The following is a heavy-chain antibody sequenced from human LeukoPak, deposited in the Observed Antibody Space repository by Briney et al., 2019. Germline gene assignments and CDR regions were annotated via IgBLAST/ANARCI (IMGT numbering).Heavy chain of an antibody. J-gene: IGHJ3*02. Sequence: ASVKVSCKASGYTFTSYGISWVRQAPGQGLEWMGWISAYNGNTNYAQKLQGRVTMTTDTSTSTAYMELRSLRSDDTAVYYCARVGPNYYDSSGYWWGAFDIWGQGTMVTVSS. CDR2: ISAYNGNT. D-gene: IGHD3-22*01. CDR1: GYTFTSYG. V-gene: IGHV1-18*01. CDR3: ARVGPNYYDSSGYWWGAFDI.